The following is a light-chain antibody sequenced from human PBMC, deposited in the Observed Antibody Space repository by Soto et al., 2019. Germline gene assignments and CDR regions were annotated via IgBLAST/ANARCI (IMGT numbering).Light chain of an antibody. Sequence: EIVTKQSPVTVSVSKGERATLPCRASQTVTTDLAWYQQKPGQAPRLVIHGASTRATDFPARFSGSGSGTEFTLTISSLQSEDIAVYYCHQYYTWPQRFGQGTEVDI. CDR3: HQYYTWPQR. CDR2: GAS. V-gene: IGKV3-15*01. CDR1: QTVTTD. J-gene: IGKJ1*01.